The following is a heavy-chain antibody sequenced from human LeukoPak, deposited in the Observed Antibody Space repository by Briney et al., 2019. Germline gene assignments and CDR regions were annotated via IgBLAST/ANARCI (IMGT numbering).Heavy chain of an antibody. D-gene: IGHD2-2*02. CDR1: GFTFGNYW. Sequence: GGSLRLSCVASGFTFGNYWMHWVRQAPGKGLVWISRINSDGSSTSYADSVKGRVTISRDNAKNTLYLQMNSPRAEDTAVYYCVATYLYAMDVWGKGTTVTVSS. J-gene: IGHJ6*04. CDR3: VATYLYAMDV. V-gene: IGHV3-74*01. CDR2: INSDGSST.